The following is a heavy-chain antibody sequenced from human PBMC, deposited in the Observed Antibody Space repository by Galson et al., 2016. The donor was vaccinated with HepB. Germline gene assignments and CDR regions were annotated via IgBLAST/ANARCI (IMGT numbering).Heavy chain of an antibody. V-gene: IGHV3-74*01. Sequence: SLRPSCAASGFTFSTNWMHWVRQAPGKGLVWVSRINGDGTITDYADSVKGPFTISRDNAENTLYLQMNSLRVEDTTVYYCARDRGGSAGAFNWFDPWGQGSLVTVSS. J-gene: IGHJ5*02. CDR2: INGDGTIT. CDR3: ARDRGGSAGAFNWFDP. CDR1: GFTFSTNW. D-gene: IGHD2-15*01.